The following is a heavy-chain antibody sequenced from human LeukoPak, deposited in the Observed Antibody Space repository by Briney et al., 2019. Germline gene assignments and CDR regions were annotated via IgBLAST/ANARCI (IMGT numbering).Heavy chain of an antibody. CDR2: ISWNSGGI. J-gene: IGHJ6*02. CDR1: GFTFDDYA. Sequence: GGSLRLSCAASGFTFDDYAMHWVRPAPGKGLEWVSSISWNSGGIGYADSVKGRFTISRDNAKNSLYLQMNSLRAEDTALYYCAKDSGGGGNYYGVDVWGQGATVTVSS. V-gene: IGHV3-9*01. D-gene: IGHD2-15*01. CDR3: AKDSGGGGNYYGVDV.